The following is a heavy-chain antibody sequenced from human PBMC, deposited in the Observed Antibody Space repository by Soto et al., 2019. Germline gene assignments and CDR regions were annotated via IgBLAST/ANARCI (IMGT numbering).Heavy chain of an antibody. J-gene: IGHJ4*02. V-gene: IGHV3-33*01. CDR2: IWYDGSNK. D-gene: IGHD6-19*01. CDR1: GFTFSSYG. Sequence: GGSLRLSCAASGFTFSSYGMDWVRQAPGKGLEWVAVIWYDGSNKYYADSVKGRFTISRDNSKNTVYLEMNSLRAEDTAVYYCARLGSGWCFDYWGQGTLVTVSS. CDR3: ARLGSGWCFDY.